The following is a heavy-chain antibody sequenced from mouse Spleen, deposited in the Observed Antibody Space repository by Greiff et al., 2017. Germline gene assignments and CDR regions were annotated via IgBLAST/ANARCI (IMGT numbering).Heavy chain of an antibody. CDR1: GFTFSSFG. J-gene: IGHJ3*01. D-gene: IGHD4-1*01. CDR2: ISSGSSTI. CDR3: ARAGKGAWFAY. Sequence: DVMLVESGGGLVQPGGSRKLSCAASGFTFSSFGMHWVRQAPEKGLEWVAYISSGSSTIYYADTVKGRFTISRDNPKNTLFLQMTSLRSEDTAMYYCARAGKGAWFAYWGQGTLVTVSA. V-gene: IGHV5-17*02.